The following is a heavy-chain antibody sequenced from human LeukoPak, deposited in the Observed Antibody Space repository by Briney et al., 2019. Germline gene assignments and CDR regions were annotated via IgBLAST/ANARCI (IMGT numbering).Heavy chain of an antibody. CDR3: ARVQWELLFSFDY. CDR1: GFTFSDYY. CDR2: ISSSGSTI. J-gene: IGHJ4*02. D-gene: IGHD1-26*01. V-gene: IGHV3-11*01. Sequence: GGSLRLSCAASGFTFSDYYMSWIRQAPGKGLEWVSYISSSGSTIYCADSVKGRFTISRDNAKNSLYLQMNSLRAEDTAVYYCARVQWELLFSFDYWGQGTLVTVSS.